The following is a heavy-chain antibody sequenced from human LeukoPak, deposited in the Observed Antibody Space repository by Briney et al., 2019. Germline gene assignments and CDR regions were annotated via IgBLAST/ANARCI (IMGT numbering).Heavy chain of an antibody. CDR2: SHSNGDT. Sequence: SETLSLTCSVSGDSITKYYWSWVRQPPGKGLEWIAYSHSNGDTNYNPSLKSRVSISVDTSNKEISLNLRSVTDADTAIYYCTSESKGTLYDSTDAFGNWGQGALVTVSS. J-gene: IGHJ4*02. V-gene: IGHV4-59*01. CDR3: TSESKGTLYDSTDAFGN. CDR1: GDSITKYY. D-gene: IGHD2/OR15-2a*01.